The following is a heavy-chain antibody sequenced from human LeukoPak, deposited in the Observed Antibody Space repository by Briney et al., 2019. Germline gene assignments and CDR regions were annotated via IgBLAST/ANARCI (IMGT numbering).Heavy chain of an antibody. J-gene: IGHJ3*02. V-gene: IGHV3-33*06. D-gene: IGHD3-22*01. CDR3: AKDEIYYYDSSGYSPKGAFDI. Sequence: GGSLRLSCAASGFTFSSSGMYWVRQAPGKGLEWMAVIWYDGSQKWYADSVKGRFTVSRDNSKNTLYLQMNSLRAEDTAVYYCAKDEIYYYDSSGYSPKGAFDIWGQGTMVTVSS. CDR1: GFTFSSSG. CDR2: IWYDGSQK.